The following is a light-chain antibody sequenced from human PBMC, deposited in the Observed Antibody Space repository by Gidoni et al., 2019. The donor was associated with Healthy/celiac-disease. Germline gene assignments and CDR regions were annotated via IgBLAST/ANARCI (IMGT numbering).Light chain of an antibody. CDR3: QQYDNLPYT. J-gene: IGKJ2*01. V-gene: IGKV1-33*01. CDR1: QDISNY. CDR2: DAS. Sequence: DSHMSQSPSSLSASVGDRVTITCQASQDISNYLNWYQHKPGKAPKLLIYDASNLETGVPSRFSGSGSGTDFTFTISSLQPEDIATYYCQQYDNLPYTFGQGTKLEIK.